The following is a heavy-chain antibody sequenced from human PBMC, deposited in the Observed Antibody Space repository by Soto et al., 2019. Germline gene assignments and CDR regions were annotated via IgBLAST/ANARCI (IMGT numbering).Heavy chain of an antibody. D-gene: IGHD3-3*01. CDR3: ARDGTRGTIFGVVKAPYYYGMDV. CDR1: GGTFSSYA. Sequence: ASVKVSCKASGGTFSSYAISWVRQAPGQGLEWMGGIIPIFGTANYAQKFQGRVTITADESTSTAYMELSSLRSEDTAVYYCARDGTRGTIFGVVKAPYYYGMDVWGQGTTVTVSS. V-gene: IGHV1-69*13. J-gene: IGHJ6*02. CDR2: IIPIFGTA.